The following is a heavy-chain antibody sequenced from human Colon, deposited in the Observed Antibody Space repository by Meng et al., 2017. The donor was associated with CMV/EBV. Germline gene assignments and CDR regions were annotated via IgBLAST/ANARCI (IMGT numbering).Heavy chain of an antibody. V-gene: IGHV3-74*01. Sequence: GESLKISCAAAGFTLSSYWMHWVRQAPGKGLEWVSRLNNDGTNTAYADSVKGRFTISRDTPKNTLFLQLNSLRAEDTAVYYCARGVIAVGQRRYFDVWGQGTLVTVSS. D-gene: IGHD6-19*01. CDR3: ARGVIAVGQRRYFDV. J-gene: IGHJ4*02. CDR1: GFTLSSYW. CDR2: LNNDGTNT.